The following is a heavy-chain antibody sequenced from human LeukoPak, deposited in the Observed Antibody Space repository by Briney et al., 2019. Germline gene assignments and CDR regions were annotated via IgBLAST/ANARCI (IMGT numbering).Heavy chain of an antibody. D-gene: IGHD3-10*01. V-gene: IGHV3-48*02. Sequence: GGSLRLSCAASGFTFSSYSMNWVRQAPGKGLEWISYISGSGSVSYYEDSVKGRFTISRDNAKNSLYLQMNSLRDEDTALYYCARDGGFGFLAAFDIWGQGTMVTVSS. J-gene: IGHJ3*02. CDR3: ARDGGFGFLAAFDI. CDR1: GFTFSSYS. CDR2: ISGSGSVS.